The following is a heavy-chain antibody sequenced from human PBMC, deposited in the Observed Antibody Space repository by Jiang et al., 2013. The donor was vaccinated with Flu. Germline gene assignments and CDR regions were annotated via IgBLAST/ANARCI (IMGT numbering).Heavy chain of an antibody. D-gene: IGHD6-6*01. Sequence: VQLLESGGGVVQPGRSLRLSCAASGFTFSSYGMHWVRQAPGKGLEWVAVISYDGSNKYYADSVKGRFTISRDNSKNTLYLQMNSLRAEDTAVYYCAKGALGTYSSSSMRFNYWGQGTLV. CDR1: GFTFSSYG. CDR3: AKGALGTYSSSSMRFNY. V-gene: IGHV3-30*18. J-gene: IGHJ4*02. CDR2: ISYDGSNK.